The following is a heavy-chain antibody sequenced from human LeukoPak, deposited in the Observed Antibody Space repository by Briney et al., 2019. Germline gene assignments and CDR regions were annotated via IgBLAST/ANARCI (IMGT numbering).Heavy chain of an antibody. CDR1: GFSISTSGVG. CDR2: IFWDDDK. D-gene: IGHD3-10*01. V-gene: IGHV2-5*02. CDR3: ARHSRGGSGYDY. Sequence: SGPTLVNPTETLTLTCTFSGFSISTSGVGVAWIRQPPGKALEWFALIFWDDDKRYSPSLKSRLTITKDTAKNQVVLTMTNMDPVDTATYYCARHSRGGSGYDYWGQGTLVTVSS. J-gene: IGHJ4*02.